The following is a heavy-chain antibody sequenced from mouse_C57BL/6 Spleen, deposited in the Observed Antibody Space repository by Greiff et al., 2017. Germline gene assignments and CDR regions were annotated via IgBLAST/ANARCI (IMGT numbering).Heavy chain of an antibody. Sequence: EVKLMESGGGLVKPGGSLKLSCAASGFTFSDYGMHWVRQAPEKGLEWVAYISSVSSTIYYADTVKGRFTIFRDNAKNTLFLQMTSLRSEDTAMYYCARPLYDYDSWFAYWGQGTLVTVSA. J-gene: IGHJ3*01. CDR2: ISSVSSTI. V-gene: IGHV5-17*01. D-gene: IGHD2-4*01. CDR1: GFTFSDYG. CDR3: ARPLYDYDSWFAY.